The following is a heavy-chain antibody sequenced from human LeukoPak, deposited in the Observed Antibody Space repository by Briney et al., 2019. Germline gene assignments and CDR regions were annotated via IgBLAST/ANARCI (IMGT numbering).Heavy chain of an antibody. Sequence: ASVKVSCKASGYTFTGYYMHWVRQAPGQGLEWMGWINPNSGGTNYAQKFQGRVTMTRDTSISTAYMELSRLRSDDTAVYYCARFRPRGNSGDYWGQGTLVTVSS. CDR3: ARFRPRGNSGDY. CDR1: GYTFTGYY. V-gene: IGHV1-2*02. D-gene: IGHD4-23*01. J-gene: IGHJ4*02. CDR2: INPNSGGT.